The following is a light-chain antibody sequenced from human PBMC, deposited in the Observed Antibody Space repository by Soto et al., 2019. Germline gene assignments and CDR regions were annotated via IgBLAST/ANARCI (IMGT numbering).Light chain of an antibody. Sequence: QSVLTQPPSASGSPGQSVTISCTGTSSDVGGYNYVSWYQQRPGKAPKLMIYEVSKRPSGVPDRFSGSKSGNTASLTVSGLQAEDEADYYCRSYAGSNSYVFGTGTRSPS. CDR2: EVS. V-gene: IGLV2-8*01. J-gene: IGLJ1*01. CDR1: SSDVGGYNY. CDR3: RSYAGSNSYV.